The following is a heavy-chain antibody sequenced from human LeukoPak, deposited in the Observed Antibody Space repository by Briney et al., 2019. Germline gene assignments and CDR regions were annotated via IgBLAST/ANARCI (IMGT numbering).Heavy chain of an antibody. V-gene: IGHV4-61*02. D-gene: IGHD1-26*01. Sequence: SQTLSLTCTVSGDSISIGSHFWSWIRQPAGKGLEWIGRIYTTGSTNYNPSLKSRVTISVDTSKNQFSLKLSSVTAADTAVYYCAREGSGSHPGYCWGQGTLVTVSS. CDR3: AREGSGSHPGYC. J-gene: IGHJ4*02. CDR1: GDSISIGSHF. CDR2: IYTTGST.